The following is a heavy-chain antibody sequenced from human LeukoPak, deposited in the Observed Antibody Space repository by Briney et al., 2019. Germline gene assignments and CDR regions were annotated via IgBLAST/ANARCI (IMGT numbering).Heavy chain of an antibody. CDR3: VRHISTNTGYFDS. CDR2: IFSSGST. V-gene: IGHV4-4*09. J-gene: IGHJ4*02. D-gene: IGHD5-24*01. Sequence: SETLSLTCTVSGGSISSYYWSWIRQPPGKGLEWIGYIFSSGSTTYNPSLKSRVNISVDTSKNQFSLKLSSVTAADTALYYCVRHISTNTGYFDSCGQGTLVSVSS. CDR1: GGSISSYY.